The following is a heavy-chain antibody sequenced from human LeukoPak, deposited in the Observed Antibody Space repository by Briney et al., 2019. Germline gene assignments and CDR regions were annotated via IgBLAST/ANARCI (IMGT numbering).Heavy chain of an antibody. Sequence: GGSLRLSCAASGFTFSSYAMSWVRQAPGKGLEWVSAISGSGGSTYYADSVKGRFTISRDNSKNTLYLQMNSLRAEDTAVYYCARDFPVDITTSPFDYWGQGTLVTVSS. CDR3: ARDFPVDITTSPFDY. V-gene: IGHV3-23*01. J-gene: IGHJ4*02. CDR1: GFTFSSYA. D-gene: IGHD5-12*01. CDR2: ISGSGGST.